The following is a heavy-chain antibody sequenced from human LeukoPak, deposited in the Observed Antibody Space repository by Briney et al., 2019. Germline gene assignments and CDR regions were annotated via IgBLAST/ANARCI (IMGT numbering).Heavy chain of an antibody. J-gene: IGHJ4*02. D-gene: IGHD5-24*01. V-gene: IGHV3-23*01. CDR1: GFNFGAFS. CDR2: ISGSGGST. CDR3: ARGREMATITRFDY. Sequence: GGSLRLSCAGSGFNFGAFSLTWIRQAPGRDLEWVSVISGSGGSTYYADSVKGRFTISRDNAKNSLYLQMNSLRAEDTAVYYCARGREMATITRFDYWGQGTLVTVSS.